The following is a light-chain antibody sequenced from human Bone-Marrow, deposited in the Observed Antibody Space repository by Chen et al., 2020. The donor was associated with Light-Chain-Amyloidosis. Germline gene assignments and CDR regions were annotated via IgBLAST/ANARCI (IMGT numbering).Light chain of an antibody. V-gene: IGKV4-1*01. CDR2: WAS. J-gene: IGKJ5*01. Sequence: DIVMNQSPDSLAVSLGERATINCKSSQSVLYSSTNKNYLAWYQQKPGQPPKLLIYWASTRESGVPDRFSGSGSGTDFTLTISSLQAEDVAVYYCQQYYSTPITFGQGTRLEIK. CDR3: QQYYSTPIT. CDR1: QSVLYSSTNKNY.